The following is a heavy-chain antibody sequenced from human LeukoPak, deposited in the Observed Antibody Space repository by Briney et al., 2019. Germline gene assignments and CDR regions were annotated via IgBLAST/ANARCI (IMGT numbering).Heavy chain of an antibody. CDR2: ISSSSSYI. J-gene: IGHJ4*02. D-gene: IGHD2/OR15-2a*01. V-gene: IGHV3-21*01. CDR3: ARESTLRVDY. CDR1: GFTFSSYS. Sequence: PGGSLRLPCAAFGFTFSSYSMNWVRQAPGKGLEWVSSISSSSSYIYYADSVKGRFTISRDNAKNSLYLQMNSLRAEDTAVYYCARESTLRVDYWGQGTLVTVSS.